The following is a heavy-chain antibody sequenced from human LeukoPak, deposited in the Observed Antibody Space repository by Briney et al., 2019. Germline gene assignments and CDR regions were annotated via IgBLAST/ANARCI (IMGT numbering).Heavy chain of an antibody. CDR3: AKRGVVIRVILVGFHKEAYYFDS. CDR1: GITLSNYG. V-gene: IGHV3-23*01. CDR2: ISGSGGGT. Sequence: GGSLRLSCAVSGITLSNYGMSWVRQAPGKGLEWVAGISGSGGGTYSAASVTGRFTSSSDNHKNTLYLQMNSLRAEDTAVYFCAKRGVVIRVILVGFHKEAYYFDSWGQGALVTVSS. J-gene: IGHJ4*02. D-gene: IGHD3-22*01.